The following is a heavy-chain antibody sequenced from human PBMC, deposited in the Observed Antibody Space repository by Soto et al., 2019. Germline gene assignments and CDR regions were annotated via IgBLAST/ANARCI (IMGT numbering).Heavy chain of an antibody. V-gene: IGHV3-23*01. CDR2: ISGSGGST. Sequence: EVQLLESGGGLVQPGGSLRLSCAASGFTFSSYAMSWVRQAPGKGLEWVSAISGSGGSTYYADSVKGRFTISRDNSKNTLYLQMNSLRAEDTAVYYCAKSPLSTDYPEVDYYYMDVWGKGTTLTVSS. CDR3: AKSPLSTDYPEVDYYYMDV. CDR1: GFTFSSYA. D-gene: IGHD6-25*01. J-gene: IGHJ6*03.